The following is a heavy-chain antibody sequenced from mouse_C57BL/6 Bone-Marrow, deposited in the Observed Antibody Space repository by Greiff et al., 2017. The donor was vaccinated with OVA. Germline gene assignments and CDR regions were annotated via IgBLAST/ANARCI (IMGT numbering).Heavy chain of an antibody. CDR3: ARYPDYYGSSPFAY. D-gene: IGHD1-1*01. CDR1: GYTFTDYY. Sequence: VQLQQSGPVLVKPGASVKMSCKASGYTFTDYYMNWVKQSHGKSLEWIGVINPYNGGTSYNQKFKGKATLTVDKSSSTAYMELNSLTSEDSAVYYCARYPDYYGSSPFAYWGQGTLVTVSA. J-gene: IGHJ3*01. V-gene: IGHV1-19*01. CDR2: INPYNGGT.